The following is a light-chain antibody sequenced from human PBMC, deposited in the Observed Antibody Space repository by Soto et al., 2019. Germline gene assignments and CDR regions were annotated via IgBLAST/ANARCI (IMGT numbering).Light chain of an antibody. CDR3: ASWDASLNGWV. CDR1: SSNIGSDT. J-gene: IGLJ3*02. Sequence: QAVVTQPPSASGTPGQRVTISCSGSSSNIGSDTVNWYQQLPGTAPKLLIHRSNQRPSGVPGRFSGSKSGTSASLAISGLQSEDEADYYSASWDASLNGWVFGGGTKLTVL. V-gene: IGLV1-44*01. CDR2: RSN.